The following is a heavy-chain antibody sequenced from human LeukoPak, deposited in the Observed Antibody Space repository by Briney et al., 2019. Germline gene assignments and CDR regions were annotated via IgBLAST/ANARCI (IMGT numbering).Heavy chain of an antibody. D-gene: IGHD6-13*01. V-gene: IGHV1-18*01. J-gene: IGHJ4*02. CDR3: ARSGIAAAGTRRFDY. CDR1: GYTFTIYG. Sequence: EASVKVSCKASGYTFTIYGISWVRQAPGQGLEWMGWISAYNGNTNYAQKLQGRVTMTTDTSTSTAYMELRSLRSDDTAVYYCARSGIAAAGTRRFDYWGQGTLVTVSS. CDR2: ISAYNGNT.